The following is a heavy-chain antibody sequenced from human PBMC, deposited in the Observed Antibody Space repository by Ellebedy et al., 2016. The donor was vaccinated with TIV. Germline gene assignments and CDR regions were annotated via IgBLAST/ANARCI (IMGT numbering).Heavy chain of an antibody. J-gene: IGHJ4*02. Sequence: PGGSLRLSCAASGFTFEDYAMHWVRQAPGKGLEWVSLISGDGESTYYVDSVKGRFTISRDNTKNSLFLQMNSLRTEDTAFYYCAKDGVYASGWYDYWGQGTLVTVSS. D-gene: IGHD6-19*01. CDR2: ISGDGEST. CDR3: AKDGVYASGWYDY. CDR1: GFTFEDYA. V-gene: IGHV3-43*02.